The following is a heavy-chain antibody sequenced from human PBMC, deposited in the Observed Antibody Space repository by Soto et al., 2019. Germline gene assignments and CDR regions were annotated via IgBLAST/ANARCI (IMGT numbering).Heavy chain of an antibody. J-gene: IGHJ4*02. V-gene: IGHV4-30-4*01. CDR3: ARGGIVVVPAAKRVAY. CDR2: INHSGST. Sequence: SETLSLTCTVSGGSISSGDYYWSWIRQPPGKGLEWIGEINHSGSTNYNPSLKSRVTISVDTSKNQFSLKLSSVTAADTAVYYCARGGIVVVPAAKRVAYWGQGTLVTVSS. CDR1: GGSISSGDYY. D-gene: IGHD2-2*01.